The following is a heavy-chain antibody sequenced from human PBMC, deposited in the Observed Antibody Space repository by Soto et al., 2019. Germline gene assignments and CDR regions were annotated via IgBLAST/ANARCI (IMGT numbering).Heavy chain of an antibody. Sequence: PSETLSLTCTVSGGSISSGDYYWSWIRQPPGKGLEWIGYIYYSGNTYYNLSLKSRVTIPVDTSKNQFSLKLSSVTAADTAVYCCAREPTAAGYYYGMDVWGQGTTVTVSS. CDR1: GGSISSGDYY. CDR3: AREPTAAGYYYGMDV. J-gene: IGHJ6*02. V-gene: IGHV4-30-4*08. CDR2: IYYSGNT. D-gene: IGHD6-13*01.